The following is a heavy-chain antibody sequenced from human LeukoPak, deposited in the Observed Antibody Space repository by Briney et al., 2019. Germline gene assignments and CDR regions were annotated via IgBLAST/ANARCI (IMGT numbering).Heavy chain of an antibody. D-gene: IGHD3-10*01. J-gene: IGHJ6*02. CDR3: ARDLYYGSVDV. Sequence: PSETLSPTCTVSGGSISSYYWSWIRQPAGKGLEWIGRIYTGGSTNYNPSLKSQVTMSVDTSKNQFSLKLSSVTAADTAVYYCARDLYYGSVDVWGQGTTVTVSS. CDR2: IYTGGST. CDR1: GGSISSYY. V-gene: IGHV4-4*07.